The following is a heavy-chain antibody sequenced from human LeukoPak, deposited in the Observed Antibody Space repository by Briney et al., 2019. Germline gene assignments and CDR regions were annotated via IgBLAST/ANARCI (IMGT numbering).Heavy chain of an antibody. J-gene: IGHJ4*02. V-gene: IGHV3-30-3*01. CDR1: GFTFSSYA. Sequence: AGGSLRLSCAASGFTFSSYAMHWVRQAPGKGLEWVAVISYDGSNKYYADSVKGRFTISRDNSKNTLYLQMNSLRAEDTAVYYCAKDWETLDYWGQGTLVTVSS. CDR2: ISYDGSNK. CDR3: AKDWETLDY. D-gene: IGHD1-26*01.